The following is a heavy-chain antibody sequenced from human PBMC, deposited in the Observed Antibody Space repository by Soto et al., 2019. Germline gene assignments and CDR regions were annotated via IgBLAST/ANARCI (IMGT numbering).Heavy chain of an antibody. V-gene: IGHV1-18*01. J-gene: IGHJ4*02. Sequence: QVRLVQSGAEVKKPGASVKVSCKASGYTFTSYGISWVRQAPGQGLEWMGGISAYNGNTNYAQKLQDRVTMTTDTSTSTAYMELRSLRADDTAVYYCARVIFGVDYFDYWGQGTLVTVSS. CDR3: ARVIFGVDYFDY. CDR2: ISAYNGNT. CDR1: GYTFTSYG. D-gene: IGHD3-3*01.